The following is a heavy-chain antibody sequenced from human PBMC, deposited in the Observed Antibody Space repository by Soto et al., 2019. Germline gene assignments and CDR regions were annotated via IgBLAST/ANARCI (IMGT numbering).Heavy chain of an antibody. CDR1: GFTFSSYS. CDR3: ARVAGKEKYYYYYMDV. J-gene: IGHJ6*03. CDR2: ISSSSSTI. Sequence: LRLSCAASGFTFSSYSMNWVRQAPGKGLEWVSYISSSSSTIYYADSVKGRFTISRDNAKNSLYLQMNSLRAEDTAVYYCARVAGKEKYYYYYMDVWGKGTTVTVSS. V-gene: IGHV3-48*01.